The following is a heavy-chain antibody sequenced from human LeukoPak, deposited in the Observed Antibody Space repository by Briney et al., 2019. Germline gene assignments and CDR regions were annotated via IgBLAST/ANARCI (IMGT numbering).Heavy chain of an antibody. CDR3: AKDLVYGYCSGGSCYENWFDP. Sequence: GGSLRLSCAASGFTFSIYAMHWVRQAPGKGLEWVAVMSYDGANKYYADSVKGRFTISRDNSKNTLYLQMNSLRAEDTAVYYCAKDLVYGYCSGGSCYENWFDPWGQGTLVTVSS. CDR2: MSYDGANK. D-gene: IGHD2-15*01. V-gene: IGHV3-30-3*01. J-gene: IGHJ5*02. CDR1: GFTFSIYA.